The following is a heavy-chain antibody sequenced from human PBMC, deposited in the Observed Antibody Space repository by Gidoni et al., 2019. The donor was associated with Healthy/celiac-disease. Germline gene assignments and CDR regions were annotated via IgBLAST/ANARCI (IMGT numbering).Heavy chain of an antibody. D-gene: IGHD3-22*01. CDR3: ARDFYYYDSSQAFDI. Sequence: QVQLVESGGGVVQPGRSLRLSCAASGFTFSRYGMHWVRQAPGKGLEWVAVIWYDGSNKYYADSVKGRFTISRDNSKNTLYLQMNSLRAEDTAVYYCARDFYYYDSSQAFDIWGQGTMVTVSS. CDR1: GFTFSRYG. J-gene: IGHJ3*02. CDR2: IWYDGSNK. V-gene: IGHV3-33*08.